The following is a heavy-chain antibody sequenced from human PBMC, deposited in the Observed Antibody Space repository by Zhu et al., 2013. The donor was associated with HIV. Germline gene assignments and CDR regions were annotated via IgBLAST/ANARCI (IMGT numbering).Heavy chain of an antibody. V-gene: IGHV1-2*02. D-gene: IGHD3-10*01. CDR3: ARGGKAGSGSYGMDV. CDR2: INPYTGGT. J-gene: IGHJ6*02. CDR1: GYNFNSYY. Sequence: LQSGTQVSLKPGASVKLSCKASGYNFNSYYVHWVRQAPGQGFEWMGEINPYTGGTTYAEKFHDRVAMTSDTSTNTVSVDLSRLTVDDTAVYYCARGGKAGSGSYGMDVVGPRDHGHRLL.